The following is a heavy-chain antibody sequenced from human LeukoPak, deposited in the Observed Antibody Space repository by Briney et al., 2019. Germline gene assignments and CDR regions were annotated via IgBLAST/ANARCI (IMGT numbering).Heavy chain of an antibody. CDR3: AKRAGISYCGGDCYSP. D-gene: IGHD2-21*02. CDR2: ISGSGGST. J-gene: IGHJ4*02. CDR1: GFTFSSYA. Sequence: GGSLRLSCAASGFTFSSYAMSWVRQAPGKGLEWVSAISGSGGSTYYADSVKGRFTISRDNSKNTLYLQMNSLRAEDTAVYYCAKRAGISYCGGDCYSPWGQGTLDTVSS. V-gene: IGHV3-23*01.